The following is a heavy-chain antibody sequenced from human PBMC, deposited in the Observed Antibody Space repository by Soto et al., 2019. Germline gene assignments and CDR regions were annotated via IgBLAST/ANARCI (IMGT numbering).Heavy chain of an antibody. CDR3: TRDRARRDSNYGPDY. D-gene: IGHD4-4*01. V-gene: IGHV3-49*03. CDR1: GFTFGDYA. Sequence: GGSLRLSCTASGFTFGDYAMSWFRQAPGKGLEWVGFIRSKAYGGTTEYAASVKGRFTISRDDSKSIAYLQMNSLKTEDTAVYYCTRDRARRDSNYGPDYWGQGTLVTVPQ. CDR2: IRSKAYGGTT. J-gene: IGHJ4*02.